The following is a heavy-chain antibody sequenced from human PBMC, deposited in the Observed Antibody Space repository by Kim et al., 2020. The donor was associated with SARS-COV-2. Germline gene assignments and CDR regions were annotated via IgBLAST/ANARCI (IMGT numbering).Heavy chain of an antibody. D-gene: IGHD4-17*01. J-gene: IGHJ3*01. CDR3: GKDPNGDYVGAFDF. CDR2: ITGNSGRT. Sequence: GGSLRLSCAASGFTFSNYAVTWVRLAPGTGLEWLSSITGNSGRTYYADSVKGRFTISRDNSRSMMYLQMNRLRVEDTAVYFCGKDPNGDYVGAFDFWGPGTLVTVSS. CDR1: GFTFSNYA. V-gene: IGHV3-23*01.